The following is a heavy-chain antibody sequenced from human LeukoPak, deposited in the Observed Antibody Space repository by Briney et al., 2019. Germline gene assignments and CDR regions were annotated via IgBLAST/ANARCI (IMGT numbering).Heavy chain of an antibody. CDR2: ISSSSSYI. J-gene: IGHJ4*02. D-gene: IGHD1-1*01. Sequence: GLMSLCCETAGLALSIDSMNWVIKDTRKGLEWVSSISSSSSYIYYADSVKGRFTISRDNAKNSLYLQMNSLRAEDTAVYYCARDHSWSQWVDYWGQGTLVTVSS. CDR1: GLALSIDS. CDR3: ARDHSWSQWVDY. V-gene: IGHV3-21*01.